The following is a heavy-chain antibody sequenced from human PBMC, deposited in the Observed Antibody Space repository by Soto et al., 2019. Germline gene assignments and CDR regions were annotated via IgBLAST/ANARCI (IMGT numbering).Heavy chain of an antibody. V-gene: IGHV3-15*01. D-gene: IGHD3-10*01. CDR1: GFTFSNAW. CDR2: IKSKTDGGTT. Sequence: TGGSLRLSCAASGFTFSNAWMSWVRQAPGKGLEWVGRIKSKTDGGTTDYAAPVKGRFTISRNDSKNTLYLQMNSLKTEDTAVYYCTTLGLGDYYYFDYWGQGTLVTVS. J-gene: IGHJ4*02. CDR3: TTLGLGDYYYFDY.